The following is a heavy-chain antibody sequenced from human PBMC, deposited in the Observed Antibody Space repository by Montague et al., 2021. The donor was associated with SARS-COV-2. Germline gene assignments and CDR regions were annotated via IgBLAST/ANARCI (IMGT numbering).Heavy chain of an antibody. D-gene: IGHD3-10*01. CDR3: ARVHPLWFGELLLDYYYYYGMDV. Sequence: SETLSLTCAVYGGSFSDYYWSWIRQPPGKGLEWIGEINHRGTSKYNTSLKSRVSISLDTSKNQFSLYLSSVTAADTAVYYCARVHPLWFGELLLDYYYYYGMDVWGQGTTVTVSS. CDR2: INHRGTS. J-gene: IGHJ6*02. V-gene: IGHV4-34*01. CDR1: GGSFSDYY.